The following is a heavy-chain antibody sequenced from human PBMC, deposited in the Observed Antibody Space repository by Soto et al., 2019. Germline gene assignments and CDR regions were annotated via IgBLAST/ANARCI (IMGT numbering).Heavy chain of an antibody. Sequence: WSWIRQHPGKGLEWIGYIYYSGSTYYNPSLKSRVTISVDTSKNRFSLKLSSVTAADTAVYYCARDSVSGDYYGMDVWGQGTTVTVSS. CDR2: IYYSGST. J-gene: IGHJ6*02. D-gene: IGHD1-20*01. CDR3: ARDSVSGDYYGMDV. V-gene: IGHV4-31*02.